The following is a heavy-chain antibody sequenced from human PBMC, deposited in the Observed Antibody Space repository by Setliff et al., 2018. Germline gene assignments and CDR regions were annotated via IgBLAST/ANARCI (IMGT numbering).Heavy chain of an antibody. CDR1: GFTFSSYW. Sequence: PGGSLRLSCAASGFTFSSYWMHWVRQAPGKGLVWVSRINSDGNNITYADSVKGRFTISRDNVKKTLYLQMDSLRVEDTAMYFCARDRGGGLYDYWGRGTLVTVSS. D-gene: IGHD3-16*01. V-gene: IGHV3-74*01. CDR3: ARDRGGGLYDY. CDR2: INSDGNNI. J-gene: IGHJ4*02.